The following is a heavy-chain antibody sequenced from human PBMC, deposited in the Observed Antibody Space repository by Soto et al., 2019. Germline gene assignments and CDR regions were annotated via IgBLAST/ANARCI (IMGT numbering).Heavy chain of an antibody. V-gene: IGHV1-18*01. Sequence: APLKGSRQGSCFTLFPHGINWGGQAPGQGLEWMGWISAYNGNTNYAQKLQGRVTMTTDTSTSTAYMELRSLRSDDTAVYYCARVAGALYQDFDYWGQGTLVTVSS. D-gene: IGHD1-26*01. CDR2: ISAYNGNT. CDR3: ARVAGALYQDFDY. CDR1: CFTLFPHG. J-gene: IGHJ4*02.